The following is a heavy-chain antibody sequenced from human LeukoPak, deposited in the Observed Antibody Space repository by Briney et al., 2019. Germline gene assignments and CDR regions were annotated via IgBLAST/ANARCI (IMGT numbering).Heavy chain of an antibody. J-gene: IGHJ4*02. D-gene: IGHD1-26*01. CDR3: ATAQVGAPTDF. CDR1: GFPFSSYA. CDR2: VHGDGYSI. Sequence: GGSLRLSCTASGFPFSSYAIYWVRQAPGKGLVWVARVHGDGYSISYADSVRGRFTISRDNAKDTLYLHMNSLRPEDTAVYYCATAQVGAPTDFWGQGTRVTVSS. V-gene: IGHV3-74*01.